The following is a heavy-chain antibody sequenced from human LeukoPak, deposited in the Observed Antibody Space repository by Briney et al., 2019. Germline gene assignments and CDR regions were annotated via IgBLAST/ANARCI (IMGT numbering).Heavy chain of an antibody. D-gene: IGHD3-3*01. CDR2: INHSGST. CDR3: ARGVTIFGVVPNRFDP. Sequence: SETLSLTCAVYGGSFSGYYWSWIRQPPGKGREWIGEINHSGSTNYNPSLKSRVTISVDTSKNQFSLKLSSVTAADTAVYYCARGVTIFGVVPNRFDPWGQGTLVTVSS. V-gene: IGHV4-34*01. J-gene: IGHJ5*02. CDR1: GGSFSGYY.